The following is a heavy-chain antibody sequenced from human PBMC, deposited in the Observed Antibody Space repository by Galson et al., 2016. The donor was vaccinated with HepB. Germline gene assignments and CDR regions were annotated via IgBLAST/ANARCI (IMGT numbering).Heavy chain of an antibody. J-gene: IGHJ3*02. D-gene: IGHD6-19*01. CDR3: AKDRASRLSSRGWLTNDASDI. CDR2: ISAGGGRT. V-gene: IGHV3-23*01. Sequence: SLRLSCAVSGFTFDSYDMSWVRQAPGKGPEWVSAISAGGGRTNYVDSVKGRFTISRDNSKSTLYLQMNSLRVDDTALYYCAKDRASRLSSRGWLTNDASDIWGQGTMVTVSS. CDR1: GFTFDSYD.